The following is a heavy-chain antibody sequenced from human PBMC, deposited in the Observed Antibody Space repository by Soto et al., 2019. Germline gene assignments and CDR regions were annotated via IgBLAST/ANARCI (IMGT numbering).Heavy chain of an antibody. CDR3: ASTYDSSGYYYGGFDY. CDR1: GGSISSGGYY. Sequence: SETLSLTCTVSGGSISSGGYYWSWIRQHPGKGLEWIGYIYYSGSTYYNPSLKSRVTISVDTSKNQFSLKLSSVTAADTAVYYCASTYDSSGYYYGGFDYWGQGTLVTVSS. J-gene: IGHJ4*02. D-gene: IGHD3-22*01. CDR2: IYYSGST. V-gene: IGHV4-31*03.